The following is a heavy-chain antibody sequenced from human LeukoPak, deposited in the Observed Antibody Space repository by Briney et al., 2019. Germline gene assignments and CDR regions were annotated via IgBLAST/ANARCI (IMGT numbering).Heavy chain of an antibody. V-gene: IGHV1-46*01. D-gene: IGHD4-17*01. CDR1: GYTFTSYY. J-gene: IGHJ4*02. CDR2: INPSGGST. Sequence: ASVKVSCKASGYTFTSYYMHWVRQAPGQGLECIGIINPSGGSTSYAQKFQGRVTMTRDTSTSTVYMELSSLRSEDTAVYYCARGQLLSPYGDYEAPSSFGYWGQGTLVTVSS. CDR3: ARGQLLSPYGDYEAPSSFGY.